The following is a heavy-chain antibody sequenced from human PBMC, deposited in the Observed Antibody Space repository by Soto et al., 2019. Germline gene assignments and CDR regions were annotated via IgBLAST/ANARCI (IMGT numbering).Heavy chain of an antibody. V-gene: IGHV2-5*02. Sequence: QITLKESGPTLVKPTQTLTLTCTFSGFSLSTSGVGVGWIRQPPGKALEWLALIYWDDDKRYSPSLKSRLTITKDTSKNQVVLTMTNMDPVDTATYYCAHRRGYYDSSGYYYLYYFDYWGQGTLVTVSS. CDR2: IYWDDDK. CDR3: AHRRGYYDSSGYYYLYYFDY. D-gene: IGHD3-22*01. J-gene: IGHJ4*02. CDR1: GFSLSTSGVG.